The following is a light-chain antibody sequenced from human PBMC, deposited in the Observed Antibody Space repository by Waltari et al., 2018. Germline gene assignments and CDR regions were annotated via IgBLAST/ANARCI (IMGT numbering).Light chain of an antibody. V-gene: IGKV3-15*01. CDR3: QQYDYWPT. CDR1: QSVSSN. Sequence: ERVMTQSPATLSVSPGERATLSCRASQSVSSNLAWYQQKFGQAPRLLIYGASTRATGIPARCSGSGSGTEFTLTISSLQSEDFAVYYCQQYDYWPTFGQGTKVEIK. CDR2: GAS. J-gene: IGKJ1*01.